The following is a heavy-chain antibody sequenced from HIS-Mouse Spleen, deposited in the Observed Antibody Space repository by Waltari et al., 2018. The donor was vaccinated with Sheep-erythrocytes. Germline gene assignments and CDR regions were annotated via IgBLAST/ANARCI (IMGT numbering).Heavy chain of an antibody. CDR3: AKDRRGFWDY. CDR2: ISYDGSNK. CDR1: GFTCSSYG. D-gene: IGHD3-10*01. J-gene: IGHJ4*02. Sequence: QVQLVESGGGVVQPGRSLRLSCAASGFTCSSYGMHWVRQASGKGLEWVAVISYDGSNKYYADSVKGRFTISRDNSKNTLYLQMNSLRAEDTAVYYCAKDRRGFWDYWGQGTLVTVSS. V-gene: IGHV3-30*18.